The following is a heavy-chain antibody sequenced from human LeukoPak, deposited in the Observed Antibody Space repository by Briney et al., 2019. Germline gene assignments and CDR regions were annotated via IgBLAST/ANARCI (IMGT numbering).Heavy chain of an antibody. J-gene: IGHJ5*02. V-gene: IGHV3-48*04. CDR1: GFTFSSYD. D-gene: IGHD6-19*01. Sequence: PGGSLRLSCAASGFTFSSYDMNWVRQAPGKGLEWVSYINTISSTKYYADSVKGRFTISRDNAKNSLYLQMNSLRAEDTAVYYRATTIAVAGTRWFDPWGQGTLVTVSS. CDR2: INTISSTK. CDR3: ATTIAVAGTRWFDP.